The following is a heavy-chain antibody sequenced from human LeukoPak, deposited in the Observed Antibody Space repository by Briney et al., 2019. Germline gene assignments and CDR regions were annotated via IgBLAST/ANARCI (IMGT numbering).Heavy chain of an antibody. Sequence: GGSLRLSCATSGFIFNYYAMSWVRQAPGKGLEWVSGISGSDGSTYYADSVKGRFSISRDNSKKTLFLQMNSLRAEDTAAYYCAKSGYSGGWFRAFDIWGQGTLVTVSS. CDR3: AKSGYSGGWFRAFDI. CDR1: GFIFNYYA. V-gene: IGHV3-23*01. J-gene: IGHJ3*02. D-gene: IGHD6-19*01. CDR2: ISGSDGST.